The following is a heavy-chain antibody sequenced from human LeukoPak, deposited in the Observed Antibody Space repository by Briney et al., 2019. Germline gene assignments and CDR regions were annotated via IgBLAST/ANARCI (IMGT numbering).Heavy chain of an antibody. CDR2: IQQYGTEK. CDR1: GFTFTTYW. CDR3: AKDQHRSGWYRSRGSSHYFDY. V-gene: IGHV3-7*01. D-gene: IGHD6-19*01. J-gene: IGHJ4*02. Sequence: GGSLRLSCAASGFTFTTYWMIGVRQAPGKGLEWVANIQQYGTEKYYVDAVKGRFTISRDNAKNSLYLQMNSLRAEDTAVYYCAKDQHRSGWYRSRGSSHYFDYWGQGTLVTVSS.